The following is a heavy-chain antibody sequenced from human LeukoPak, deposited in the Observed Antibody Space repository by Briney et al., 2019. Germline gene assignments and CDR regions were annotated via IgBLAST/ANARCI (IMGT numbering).Heavy chain of an antibody. CDR1: GFILSNYR. J-gene: IGHJ3*02. CDR2: ISSSGDSI. V-gene: IGHV3-48*01. Sequence: GGSLRLSCAGSGFILSNYRMNWVRQAPGKGLEWVSYISSSGDSIKYADSVKGRFTISRDNSKNTLYLQMGSLRAEDMAVYYCARGGWDILTGYYWGYDAFDIWGQGTMVTVSS. CDR3: ARGGWDILTGYYWGYDAFDI. D-gene: IGHD3-9*01.